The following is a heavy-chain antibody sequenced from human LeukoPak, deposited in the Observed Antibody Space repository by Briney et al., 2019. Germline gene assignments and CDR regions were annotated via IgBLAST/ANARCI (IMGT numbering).Heavy chain of an antibody. CDR1: GGSISNYY. V-gene: IGHV4-4*07. CDR2: KYARGNS. CDR3: ARGRYCSADICTGGDSFDL. Sequence: PTETLSLTCSVSGGSISNYYWTWIRQPAGKGLEWIGRKYARGNSNYSPPLQSRVTMSVDTSKNQFSLKLRPVTAADTAVYYCARGRYCSADICTGGDSFDLWGQGTMVSVSS. J-gene: IGHJ3*01. D-gene: IGHD2-15*01.